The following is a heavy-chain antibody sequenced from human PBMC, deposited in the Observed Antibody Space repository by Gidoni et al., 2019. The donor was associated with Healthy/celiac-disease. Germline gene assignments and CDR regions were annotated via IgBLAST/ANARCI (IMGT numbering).Heavy chain of an antibody. CDR2: ISGSGGST. J-gene: IGHJ4*02. V-gene: IGHV3-23*01. CDR3: AKDLTGAQQLVY. D-gene: IGHD6-13*01. Sequence: EVQLLESGGGFVQTGGSLRLSCAASGFTFSSYAMSWVRQAPGKGLEWVSAISGSGGSTYYAVSVKGRFTISRDNSKNTLYLQMNSLRAEDTAVYYCAKDLTGAQQLVYWGQGTLVTVSS. CDR1: GFTFSSYA.